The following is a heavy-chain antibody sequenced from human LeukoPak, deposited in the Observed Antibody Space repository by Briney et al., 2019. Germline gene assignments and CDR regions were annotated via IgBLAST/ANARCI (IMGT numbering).Heavy chain of an antibody. CDR1: GYTLTSYY. D-gene: IGHD2-21*02. Sequence: ASVRVSCKASGYTLTSYYMHWVRQAPGQGLEWVGGFDPEDGETIYAQKFQGRVTMTEDTSTDTAYMELSSLRSEDTAVYYCATDTPHDSDAFDIWGQGTMVTVSS. CDR2: FDPEDGET. J-gene: IGHJ3*02. CDR3: ATDTPHDSDAFDI. V-gene: IGHV1-24*01.